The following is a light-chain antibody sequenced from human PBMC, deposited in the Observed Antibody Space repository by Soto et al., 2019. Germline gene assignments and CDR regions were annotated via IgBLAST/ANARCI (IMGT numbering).Light chain of an antibody. CDR3: QQYSVYWT. V-gene: IGKV1-5*02. Sequence: DIQMTQSPSSLSASVGDRVTIICRASQSVSTRLAWYQQKPGTAPKVLIYDACSGAGGVPSRFTGSGSGTEFTLTINSLQPDDFATYYCQQYSVYWTFGQGTKVDIK. CDR1: QSVSTR. CDR2: DAC. J-gene: IGKJ1*01.